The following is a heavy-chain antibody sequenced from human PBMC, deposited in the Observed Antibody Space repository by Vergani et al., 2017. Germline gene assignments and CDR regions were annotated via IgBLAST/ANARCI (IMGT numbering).Heavy chain of an antibody. V-gene: IGHV3-21*06. CDR2: IGSSGPYI. J-gene: IGHJ6*02. CDR1: GFTFSDFS. Sequence: EVQLVESGGGLVKPGGSLRLSCAASGFTFSDFSMSWVRQAPGKGLEWVAFIGSSGPYINYADSVKGRFIISRDNTNNSLFLQLRSLRAEDAAVYYCAGDCTSGGGPDNYGMDVWGQGATVTVSS. D-gene: IGHD2-8*01. CDR3: AGDCTSGGGPDNYGMDV.